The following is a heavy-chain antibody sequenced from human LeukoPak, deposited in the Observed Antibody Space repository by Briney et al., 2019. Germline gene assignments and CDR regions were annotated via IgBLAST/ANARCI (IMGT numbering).Heavy chain of an antibody. Sequence: HGASVKVSCKASGYTFTSYDINWVRQATGQGLEWMGWMNPNSGNTGYAQKFQGRVTITRNTSISTAYMELSSLRSEDTAVYYCARDGRAVAGLRYWGQGTLVTVSS. V-gene: IGHV1-8*03. CDR2: MNPNSGNT. J-gene: IGHJ4*02. D-gene: IGHD6-19*01. CDR3: ARDGRAVAGLRY. CDR1: GYTFTSYD.